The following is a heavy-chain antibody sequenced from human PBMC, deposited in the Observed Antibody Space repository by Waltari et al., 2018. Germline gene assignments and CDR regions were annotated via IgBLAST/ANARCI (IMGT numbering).Heavy chain of an antibody. CDR1: GYTFTRYD. D-gene: IGHD1-26*01. CDR2: MNPNSGST. Sequence: QVQLVQSGAEVKKPGASVKVSCKATGYTFTRYDINWVRQATGQGLEWMGWMNPNSGSTGSGHKFQVRVTMTRITSISTADMELSSLRAEETAVYYWAIGRRYSGSYNYWGQGTLVTVAS. CDR3: AIGRRYSGSYNY. J-gene: IGHJ4*02. V-gene: IGHV1-8*01.